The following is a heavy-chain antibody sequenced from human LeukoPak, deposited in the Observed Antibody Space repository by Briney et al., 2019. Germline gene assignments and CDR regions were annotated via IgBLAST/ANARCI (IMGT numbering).Heavy chain of an antibody. D-gene: IGHD4-17*01. CDR2: TSSSRRTK. J-gene: IGHJ2*01. CDR3: ARRGGYGDSYWYFDL. V-gene: IGHV3-48*01. Sequence: GGSLRLSCAASGFIFSSYAMNWVRQAPGKGLEWVSYTSSSRRTKYYADSVKGRFTISRDNAKNSLYLQMNSLGADDTAVYYCARRGGYGDSYWYFDLWGRGTLVTVSS. CDR1: GFIFSSYA.